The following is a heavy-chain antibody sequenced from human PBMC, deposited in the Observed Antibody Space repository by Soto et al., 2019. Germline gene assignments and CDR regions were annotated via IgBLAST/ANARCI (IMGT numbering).Heavy chain of an antibody. CDR2: IYYSGST. V-gene: IGHV4-61*01. J-gene: IGHJ2*01. D-gene: IGHD3-22*01. Sequence: QVQLQESGPGLVKPSETLSLTCTVSGGSVSSGSYYWSWIRQPPGKGLEWIGYIYYSGSTNYNPSLQSRVTISVDTSKNQFSLKLSSVTAADTSVYYCARDDGTYYDKNWYFDLWGRGTLVTVSS. CDR1: GGSVSSGSYY. CDR3: ARDDGTYYDKNWYFDL.